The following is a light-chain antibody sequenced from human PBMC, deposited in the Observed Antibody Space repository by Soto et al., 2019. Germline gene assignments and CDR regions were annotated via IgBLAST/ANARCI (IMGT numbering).Light chain of an antibody. J-gene: IGLJ2*01. CDR3: AAWDDSLNGVV. Sequence: QSVLTQSPSASGTPGQRVTISCSGSSSNIGSNTVNWYQQLPGTAPKLLTYSNNQRPSGVPDRFSGSKSGTSASLAISGLQSEDEAEYYCAAWDDSLNGVVFGGGTKL. V-gene: IGLV1-44*01. CDR1: SSNIGSNT. CDR2: SNN.